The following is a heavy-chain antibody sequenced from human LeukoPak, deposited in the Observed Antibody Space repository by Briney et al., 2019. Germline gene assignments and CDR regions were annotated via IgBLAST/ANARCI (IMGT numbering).Heavy chain of an antibody. V-gene: IGHV3-23*01. CDR1: GFTFSSYA. J-gene: IGHJ4*02. CDR3: AKVDTAMVGSYDY. CDR2: ISGSGGST. D-gene: IGHD5-18*01. Sequence: TGGSLRLSCAASGFTFSSYAMSWVRQAPGKGLEWVSAISGSGGSTYYADSVKGRFTISRDNSKNTLYLQMNSLRAEGTAVYYCAKVDTAMVGSYDYWGQGTLVTVSS.